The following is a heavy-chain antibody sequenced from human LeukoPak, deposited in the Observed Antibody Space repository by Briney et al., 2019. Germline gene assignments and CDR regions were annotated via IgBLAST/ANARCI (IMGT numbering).Heavy chain of an antibody. CDR3: ARDQLLLNWFDP. D-gene: IGHD2-15*01. CDR1: GYTFTSYG. CDR2: ITPIFGTA. Sequence: GASVKVSCKASGYTFTSYGISWVRQAPGQGLEWMGGITPIFGTANYAQKFQGRVTITADKSTSTAYMELSGLRSEDTAVYYCARDQLLLNWFDPWGQGTLVTVSS. V-gene: IGHV1-69*06. J-gene: IGHJ5*02.